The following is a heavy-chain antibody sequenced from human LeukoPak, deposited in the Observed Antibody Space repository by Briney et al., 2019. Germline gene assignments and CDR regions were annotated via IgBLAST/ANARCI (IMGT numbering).Heavy chain of an antibody. Sequence: GGSLRLSCAASGFTFSDYYMSWVRQAPGKGLEWVSSISSSSSYIYYADSVKGRSTISRDNAKNSLYLQMNSLRAEDTAVYYCARDSKSWVTTHDAFDIWGQGTMVTVSS. D-gene: IGHD1-1*01. J-gene: IGHJ3*02. V-gene: IGHV3-21*01. CDR2: ISSSSSYI. CDR3: ARDSKSWVTTHDAFDI. CDR1: GFTFSDYY.